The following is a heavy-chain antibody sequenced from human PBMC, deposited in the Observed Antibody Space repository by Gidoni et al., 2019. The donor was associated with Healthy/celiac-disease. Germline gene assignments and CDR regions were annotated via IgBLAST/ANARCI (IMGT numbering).Heavy chain of an antibody. V-gene: IGHV4-59*01. CDR3: ARAAYYYGSGSRKDHYYYYYYMDV. D-gene: IGHD3-10*01. CDR2: IYYSGST. Sequence: QVQLQESGPGLVKPSETLSLTCTVSGGSISSYYWSCIRQPPGKGLEWIGYIYYSGSTNYNLSLKSRVTISVDTSKNQFSLKLSSVTAADTAVYYCARAAYYYGSGSRKDHYYYYYYMDVWGKGTTVTVSS. J-gene: IGHJ6*03. CDR1: GGSISSYY.